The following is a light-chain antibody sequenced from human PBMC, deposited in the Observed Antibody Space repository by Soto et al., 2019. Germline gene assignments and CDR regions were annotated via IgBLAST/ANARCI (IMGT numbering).Light chain of an antibody. V-gene: IGKV3-20*01. CDR1: QSVSSSY. Sequence: EIVLTQSPDTLSLSPGERATLSCRASQSVSSSYLAWYQQKPGQAPRLLIYGASSRATGSPDRFSGSGSGTDFTLTISRLEPEDFAVYYCQQYGSSPPTFGQGTKVEIK. CDR2: GAS. CDR3: QQYGSSPPT. J-gene: IGKJ1*01.